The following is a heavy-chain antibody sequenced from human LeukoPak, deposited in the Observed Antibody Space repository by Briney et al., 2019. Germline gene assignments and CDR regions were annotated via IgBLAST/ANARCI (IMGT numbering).Heavy chain of an antibody. J-gene: IGHJ4*02. V-gene: IGHV4-31*03. CDR3: ARGYSGSYGRFDY. CDR2: IYYNGNT. D-gene: IGHD1-26*01. Sequence: SETLSLTCTVSGGSINSGNYYWSWIRQHPGKGLQWIGYIYYNGNTYYNPSLKSRVTISVDTSKNQFSLRLSSVTAADTAVHYCARGYSGSYGRFDYWGQGTLVTVSS. CDR1: GGSINSGNYY.